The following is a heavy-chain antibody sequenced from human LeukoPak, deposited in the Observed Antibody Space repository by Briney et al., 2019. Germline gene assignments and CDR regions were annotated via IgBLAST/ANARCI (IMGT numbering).Heavy chain of an antibody. V-gene: IGHV4-39*07. Sequence: SETLSLTCTVSGGSISNSNYYWGWIRQPPGKGLEWIGSIYYSGNTYYNPSLKSRVTISVDTSKNQFSLKLRSVTAADTAVYYCAKGTRDTAMAPFDYWGQGTLVTVSS. CDR1: GGSISNSNYY. D-gene: IGHD5-18*01. CDR3: AKGTRDTAMAPFDY. CDR2: IYYSGNT. J-gene: IGHJ4*02.